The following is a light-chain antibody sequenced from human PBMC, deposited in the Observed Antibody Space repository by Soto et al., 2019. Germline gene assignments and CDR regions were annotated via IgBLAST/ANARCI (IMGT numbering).Light chain of an antibody. CDR1: QSVSSN. CDR2: GAS. J-gene: IGKJ1*01. V-gene: IGKV3-15*01. CDR3: QQYNNWLGT. Sequence: EIVMTQSPATLSVSQGERATLSCRASQSVSSNLAWYQQKPGQAPRLLIYGASTRATGIPARFSGSGSGTEFTLTISSLQSEDFTVYYCQQYNNWLGTFGQGTKVDI.